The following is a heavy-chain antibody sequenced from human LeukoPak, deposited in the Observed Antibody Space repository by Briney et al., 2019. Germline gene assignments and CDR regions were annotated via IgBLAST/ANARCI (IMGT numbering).Heavy chain of an antibody. J-gene: IGHJ5*02. Sequence: PGGSLRLSCAASGFTVSSNYMSWARQAPGKGLEWASVIYSGGSTYYADSVKGRFTISRDNSKNTLYLQMNSLRAEDTAVYYCARELRYCSSTSCLDWFDPWGQGTLVTVSS. V-gene: IGHV3-53*01. CDR1: GFTVSSNY. CDR2: IYSGGST. D-gene: IGHD2-2*01. CDR3: ARELRYCSSTSCLDWFDP.